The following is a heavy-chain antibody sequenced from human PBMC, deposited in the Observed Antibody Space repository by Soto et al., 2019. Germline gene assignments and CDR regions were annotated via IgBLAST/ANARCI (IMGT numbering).Heavy chain of an antibody. CDR2: ITIGGDVT. D-gene: IGHD1-26*01. V-gene: IGHV3-23*01. Sequence: PGGSLRLSCAASGFTFNTYAMNWVRQAPGKGLEWVSAITIGGDVTYYADSVKGRFTISRDNSKNTLHLQMNSLKDEDPALYYWVGSRPPTFYYYYWGQGALVNVSS. CDR3: VGSRPPTFYYYY. CDR1: GFTFNTYA. J-gene: IGHJ4*02.